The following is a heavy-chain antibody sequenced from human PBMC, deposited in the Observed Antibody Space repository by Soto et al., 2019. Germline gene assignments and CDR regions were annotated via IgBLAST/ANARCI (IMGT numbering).Heavy chain of an antibody. Sequence: SLRLSCAASGFTFSSYWMSWVRQAPGKGLEWVANIKQDGSEKYYVDSVKGRFTISRDNAKNSLYLQMNSLRAEDTAVYYCARGGVGATIRNWFDPWRQRTLVTVSS. CDR3: ARGGVGATIRNWFDP. D-gene: IGHD1-26*01. CDR2: IKQDGSEK. J-gene: IGHJ5*02. V-gene: IGHV3-7*04. CDR1: GFTFSSYW.